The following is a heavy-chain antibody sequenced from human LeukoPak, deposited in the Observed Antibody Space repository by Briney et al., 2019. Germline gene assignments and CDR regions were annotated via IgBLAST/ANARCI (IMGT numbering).Heavy chain of an antibody. CDR3: ARVNYGSATKEDY. J-gene: IGHJ4*02. CDR2: IYYSGSA. D-gene: IGHD3-10*01. CDR1: GGSISSGGYY. V-gene: IGHV4-31*03. Sequence: SETLSLTCTVSGGSISSGGYYWSWLRQHPGKGLEWIGYIYYSGSAHYNPSLKSRVTISVDTSENQFSLKLSSVTAADTAVYYCARVNYGSATKEDYWGQGTLVTVSS.